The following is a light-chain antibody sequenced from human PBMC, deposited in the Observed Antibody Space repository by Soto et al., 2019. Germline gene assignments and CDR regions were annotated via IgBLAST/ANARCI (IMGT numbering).Light chain of an antibody. V-gene: IGKV1-27*01. CDR1: QGISNY. Sequence: DIQMTQSPSSLSASVGERVTITCRASQGISNYLAWYQQKPGKVPKLLIYVASTLQSGVLSRFSRSGSGTHFTLTISSLQPEDVATYYCQKYNSAPPVTFGGGTKVEIK. J-gene: IGKJ4*01. CDR2: VAS. CDR3: QKYNSAPPVT.